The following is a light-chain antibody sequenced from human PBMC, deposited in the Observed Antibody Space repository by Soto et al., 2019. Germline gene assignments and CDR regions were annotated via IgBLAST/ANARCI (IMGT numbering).Light chain of an antibody. Sequence: DIQMTQSPSTLSASVGDMDTITCRASQTIGSWLAWYQQKPGTAPKLLIYDASTLESGVPSRFSGSGSGTEFTLTISSLQPDDFATYYCQQYDNYPLTFGGGTKVDNK. CDR1: QTIGSW. CDR3: QQYDNYPLT. J-gene: IGKJ4*01. V-gene: IGKV1-5*01. CDR2: DAS.